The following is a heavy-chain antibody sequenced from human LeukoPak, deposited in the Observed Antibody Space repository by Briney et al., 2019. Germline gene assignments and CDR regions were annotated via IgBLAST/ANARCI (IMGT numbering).Heavy chain of an antibody. J-gene: IGHJ5*02. Sequence: PSETLSLTCTVSSGSISNYYWSWIRQPPGKGLEWIGYIYYSGRTNYNPSLKSRVTMSLDTSKNQFSLKLTSVTAADTAVYYCARGQYGRSWYNWFDPWGQGTLVTVSS. CDR3: ARGQYGRSWYNWFDP. D-gene: IGHD6-13*01. CDR1: SGSISNYY. CDR2: IYYSGRT. V-gene: IGHV4-59*12.